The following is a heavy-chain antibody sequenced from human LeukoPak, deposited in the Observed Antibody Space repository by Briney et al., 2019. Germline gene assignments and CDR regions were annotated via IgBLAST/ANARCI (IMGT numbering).Heavy chain of an antibody. Sequence: ASVKVSCKASGYTFTSYGISWVRQAPGQGLEWMGWISAYNGNTNYAQKLQGRVTMTTDTSTSTAYMELRSLRSDDTAVYYCARDREGATTGGPPGFDYWGQGTLVTVSS. CDR3: ARDREGATTGGPPGFDY. D-gene: IGHD1-26*01. CDR2: ISAYNGNT. CDR1: GYTFTSYG. V-gene: IGHV1-18*01. J-gene: IGHJ4*02.